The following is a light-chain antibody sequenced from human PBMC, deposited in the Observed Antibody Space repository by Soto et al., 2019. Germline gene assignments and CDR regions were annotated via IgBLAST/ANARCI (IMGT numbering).Light chain of an antibody. CDR3: SSYASSSPFV. Sequence: QSVLTQPASVSGSPGQSITISCTGTSSDIGAYNYASWYQQHPGKAPKLMIYDVSYRPSGVSDRFSGSKSGNTASLIISGLQAEDEADYYCSSYASSSPFVFGTGTKVTVL. J-gene: IGLJ1*01. V-gene: IGLV2-14*03. CDR2: DVS. CDR1: SSDIGAYNY.